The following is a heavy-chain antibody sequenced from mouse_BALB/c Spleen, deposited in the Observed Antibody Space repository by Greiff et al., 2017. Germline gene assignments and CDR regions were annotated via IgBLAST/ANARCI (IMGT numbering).Heavy chain of an antibody. CDR3: AKAGGSSSWFAY. D-gene: IGHD1-1*01. Sequence: EVQGVESGPGLVKPSQSLSLTCTVTGYSITSDYAWNWIRQFPGNKLEWMGYISYSGSTSYNPSLKSRISITRDTSKNQFFLQLNSVTTEDTATYYCAKAGGSSSWFAYWGQGTLVTVSA. CDR2: ISYSGST. V-gene: IGHV3-2*02. J-gene: IGHJ3*01. CDR1: GYSITSDYA.